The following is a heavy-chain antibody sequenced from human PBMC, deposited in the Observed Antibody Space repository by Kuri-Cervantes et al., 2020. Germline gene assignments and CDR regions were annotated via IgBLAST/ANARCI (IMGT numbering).Heavy chain of an antibody. Sequence: GESLKISCAASGFTFSSYSMNWVRQAPGKGLEWVSSISSSSSYIYYADSVKGRFTISRDNAKNSLYLQMSSLRAEDTAVYYCARGIRGQWLVVITSWPDYWGQGTLVTVSS. J-gene: IGHJ4*02. D-gene: IGHD6-19*01. CDR3: ARGIRGQWLVVITSWPDY. CDR2: ISSSSSYI. CDR1: GFTFSSYS. V-gene: IGHV3-21*01.